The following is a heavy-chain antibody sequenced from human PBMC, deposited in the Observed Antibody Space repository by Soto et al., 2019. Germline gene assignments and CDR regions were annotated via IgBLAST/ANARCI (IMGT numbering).Heavy chain of an antibody. CDR2: ISGSGGST. CDR1: GFTFSSYA. Sequence: GGSLRLSCAASGFTFSSYAMSWVRQAPGKGLEWVSAISGSGGSTYYADSVKGRFTISRDNSKNTLYLQMNSLRAEDTAVYYCAKPRRITIFGVVILDGMXVWGQGTTVTVSS. D-gene: IGHD3-3*01. V-gene: IGHV3-23*01. CDR3: AKPRRITIFGVVILDGMXV. J-gene: IGHJ6*02.